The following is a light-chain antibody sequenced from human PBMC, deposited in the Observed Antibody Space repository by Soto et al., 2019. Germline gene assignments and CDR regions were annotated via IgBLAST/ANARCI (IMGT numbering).Light chain of an antibody. CDR3: QQSYSTPWT. V-gene: IGKV1-39*01. CDR1: QSINSY. J-gene: IGKJ1*01. Sequence: DIQMTQSPSSLSASVGDRVTITCRASQSINSYLNWYQQQPGKAPKLLIYAASSLQSGVTSRFSGSQSGTDFTLTISSLQPEDFTSYYCQQSYSTPWTFGQGTKVEIK. CDR2: AAS.